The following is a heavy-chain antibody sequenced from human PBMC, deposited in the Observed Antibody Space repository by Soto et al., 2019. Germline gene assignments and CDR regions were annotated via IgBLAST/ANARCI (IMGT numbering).Heavy chain of an antibody. CDR1: GFTFGSYA. CDR2: VSGSGRTT. J-gene: IGHJ4*02. Sequence: HPGGSLRLSCAASGFTFGSYALSWVRQAPGKGLEWVSVVSGSGRTTYYADSVKGRFTISRDNSKNTLYLQMNSLRAEDTAVYFCAKDRDILRSPVDYWGQGTLVTVSS. D-gene: IGHD5-12*01. V-gene: IGHV3-23*01. CDR3: AKDRDILRSPVDY.